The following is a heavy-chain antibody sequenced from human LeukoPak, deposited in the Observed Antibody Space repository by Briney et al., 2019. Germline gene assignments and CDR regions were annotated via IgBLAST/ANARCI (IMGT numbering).Heavy chain of an antibody. J-gene: IGHJ4*02. D-gene: IGHD3-22*01. V-gene: IGHV3-11*04. CDR1: GFTFSDYY. CDR2: ISSSGSTI. Sequence: PGGSLRLSCAASGFTFSDYYMSWIRQAPGKGLEWVSYISSSGSTIYYADSVKGRFTISRDNAKNSLYLQMDSLRAEDTAVYYCARQRDYYDSSGYYLAVIDYWGQGTLVTVSS. CDR3: ARQRDYYDSSGYYLAVIDY.